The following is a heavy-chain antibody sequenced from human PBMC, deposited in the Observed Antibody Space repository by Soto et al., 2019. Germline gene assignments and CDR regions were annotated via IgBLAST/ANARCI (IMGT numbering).Heavy chain of an antibody. Sequence: QVQLQQWGAGLLKPSETLSLTCAVYGGSFSGYYWSWIRQPPGKGLEWIEEINHSGSTNYNPSLKSRVTISVDTSKNQFSLKLSSVTAADKAVYYCARYADYEYVWGSYLYWGHGTLVTVSS. CDR1: GGSFSGYY. V-gene: IGHV4-34*01. CDR3: ARYADYEYVWGSYLY. D-gene: IGHD3-16*02. CDR2: INHSGST. J-gene: IGHJ4*01.